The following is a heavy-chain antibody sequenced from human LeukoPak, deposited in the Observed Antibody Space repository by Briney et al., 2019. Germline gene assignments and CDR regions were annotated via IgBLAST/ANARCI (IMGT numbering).Heavy chain of an antibody. J-gene: IGHJ4*02. CDR2: ISAYNGNT. Sequence: ASVKVSCKASGYTFTSYGISWVRQAPGQGLEWMGWISAYNGNTNYAQKLQGRVTITTDTSTSTAYMELRSLRSDDTAVYYCARTDCNYPLDRFDYWGQGTLVTVSS. V-gene: IGHV1-18*01. D-gene: IGHD1-7*01. CDR3: ARTDCNYPLDRFDY. CDR1: GYTFTSYG.